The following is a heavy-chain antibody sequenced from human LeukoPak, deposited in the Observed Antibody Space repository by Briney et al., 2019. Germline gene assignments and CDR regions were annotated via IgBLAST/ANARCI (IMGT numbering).Heavy chain of an antibody. D-gene: IGHD3-22*01. Sequence: ASVKVSCKASGYTFTNNGIHWVRQAPGKGLEWMGGFDPEDGETIYAQKFQGRVTMTEDTSTDTAYMELSSLRSEDTAVYYCATMTYYYDSSGYHYGYYFDYWGQGTLVTVSS. CDR3: ATMTYYYDSSGYHYGYYFDY. J-gene: IGHJ4*02. CDR2: FDPEDGET. CDR1: GYTFTNNG. V-gene: IGHV1-24*01.